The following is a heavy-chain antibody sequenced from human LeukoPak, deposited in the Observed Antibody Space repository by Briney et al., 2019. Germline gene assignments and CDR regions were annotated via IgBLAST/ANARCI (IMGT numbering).Heavy chain of an antibody. J-gene: IGHJ1*01. V-gene: IGHV1-2*02. CDR1: GYTFTGYY. CDR3: AREPWDIVVVVAAVPSYFQH. CDR2: INPNSGGT. Sequence: ASVKVSCKASGYTFTGYYMHWVRQAPGQGLEWMGWINPNSGGTNYAQKFQGRVTMTRDTSISTAYMELSRLRSDDTAVYYCAREPWDIVVVVAAVPSYFQHWGQGTLVTVSS. D-gene: IGHD2-15*01.